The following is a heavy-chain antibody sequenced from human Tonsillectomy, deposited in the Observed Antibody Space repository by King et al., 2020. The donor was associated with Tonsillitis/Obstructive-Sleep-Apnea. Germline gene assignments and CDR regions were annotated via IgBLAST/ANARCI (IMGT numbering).Heavy chain of an antibody. D-gene: IGHD2-2*01. CDR3: AREGCSSTSCYDY. Sequence: VQLVESGGGLVQPGGSLRLSCAASGFTFSSYEMNWVHQAPGKGLEWVSYISSSGSTIYYADSVKGRFTISRDNAKNSLYLQMNSLRAEDTAVYYCAREGCSSTSCYDYWGQGTLVTVSS. CDR2: ISSSGSTI. V-gene: IGHV3-48*03. J-gene: IGHJ4*02. CDR1: GFTFSSYE.